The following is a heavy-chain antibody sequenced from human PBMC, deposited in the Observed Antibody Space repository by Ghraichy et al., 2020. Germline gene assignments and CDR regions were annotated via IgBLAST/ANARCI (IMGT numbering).Heavy chain of an antibody. CDR3: ARGRSSSSWSLPTPTFDY. V-gene: IGHV3-48*02. CDR1: GFTFSSYS. J-gene: IGHJ4*02. Sequence: GESLNISCAASGFTFSSYSMNWVRQAPGKGLEWVSHISSSSSTIYYADSVKGRFTISRDNAKNSLYLQMNSLRDEDTAVYYCARGRSSSSWSLPTPTFDYWGQGTLVTVSS. CDR2: ISSSSSTI. D-gene: IGHD6-13*01.